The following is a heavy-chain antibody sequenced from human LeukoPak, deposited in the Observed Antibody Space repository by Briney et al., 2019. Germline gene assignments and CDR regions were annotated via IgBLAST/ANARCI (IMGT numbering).Heavy chain of an antibody. Sequence: SETLSLTCTVSGGSISSGDYYWSWIRQPAGKGLEWIGRIYSSGTTNSSPSLKSRVTMSVDTSKNQFSLNLSSVTAADTAVYFCARGSAGWYSIDYWGQGILVTVSS. CDR2: IYSSGTT. J-gene: IGHJ4*02. V-gene: IGHV4-61*02. CDR3: ARGSAGWYSIDY. CDR1: GGSISSGDYY. D-gene: IGHD6-19*01.